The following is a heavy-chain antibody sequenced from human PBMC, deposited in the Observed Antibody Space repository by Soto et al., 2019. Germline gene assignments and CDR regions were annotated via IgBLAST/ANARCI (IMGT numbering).Heavy chain of an antibody. J-gene: IGHJ2*01. Sequence: ASVKVSCKASGYTFSSRGIYWVRQAPGQGLEWMGWISPHNAKTHYAQSLQGRVTLTTDTFTSTAYMVLRSLRSDDTAVYYCVREAGDYDWYFGLWGRGTPVTAPQ. CDR2: ISPHNAKT. D-gene: IGHD4-17*01. CDR1: GYTFSSRG. V-gene: IGHV1-18*01. CDR3: VREAGDYDWYFGL.